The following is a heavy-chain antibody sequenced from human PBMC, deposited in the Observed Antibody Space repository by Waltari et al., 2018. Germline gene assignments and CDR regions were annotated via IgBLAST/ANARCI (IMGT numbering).Heavy chain of an antibody. CDR2: IQYDGSIK. CDR1: GFTLGNHG. J-gene: IGHJ6*02. D-gene: IGHD6-13*01. CDR3: AREYSRICFHALDG. Sequence: QVHVVESGGGVVQPGGSLRLSCAASGFTLGNHGRHWVRQAPGKGLEGVAVIQYDGSIKNYADSVKGRFTISRENSKNTLYLEMKSLRAEDTAVYYCAREYSRICFHALDGWGQGTAVTVSS. V-gene: IGHV3-33*05.